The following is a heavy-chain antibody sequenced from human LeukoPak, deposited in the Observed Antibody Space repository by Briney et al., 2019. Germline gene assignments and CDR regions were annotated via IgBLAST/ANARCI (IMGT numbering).Heavy chain of an antibody. Sequence: SVKVSCKASGGTFSSYAISWVRQAPGQGLEWVGRIIPILGIANYAQKFQGRVTITADKSTSTAYMELSSLRSEDTAVYYCARAPTERSSSWYYYGMDVWGQGTTVTVSS. CDR2: IIPILGIA. CDR1: GGTFSSYA. CDR3: ARAPTERSSSWYYYGMDV. J-gene: IGHJ6*02. V-gene: IGHV1-69*04. D-gene: IGHD6-13*01.